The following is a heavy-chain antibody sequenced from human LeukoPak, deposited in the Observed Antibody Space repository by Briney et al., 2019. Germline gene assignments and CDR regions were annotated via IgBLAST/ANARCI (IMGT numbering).Heavy chain of an antibody. D-gene: IGHD2-2*01. CDR1: GFTFSDYY. CDR3: AKDESHPPLDDATFDY. V-gene: IGHV3-11*01. CDR2: ISSSGSTI. Sequence: PGGSLRLSCAASGFTFSDYYMSWIRQAPGKGLEWVSYISSSGSTIYYADSVKGRFTISRDNSKNTLYLQMNSLRAEDTAVYYCAKDESHPPLDDATFDYWGQGTLVTVSS. J-gene: IGHJ4*02.